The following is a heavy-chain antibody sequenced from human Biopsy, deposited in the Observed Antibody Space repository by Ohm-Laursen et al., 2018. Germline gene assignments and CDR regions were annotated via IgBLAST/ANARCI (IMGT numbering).Heavy chain of an antibody. CDR3: ARATNSTGWPYYYFYGIDV. D-gene: IGHD2/OR15-2a*01. Sequence: GTLSLTCIVSGGSISSDYWSWIRQTPGKGLEWIGYIYYSGSTNYNPSLKSRVTISVDTSKNQFSLRLNSVTAADTAVYYCARATNSTGWPYYYFYGIDVWGQGTTVTVSS. CDR1: GGSISSDY. J-gene: IGHJ6*02. CDR2: IYYSGST. V-gene: IGHV4-59*01.